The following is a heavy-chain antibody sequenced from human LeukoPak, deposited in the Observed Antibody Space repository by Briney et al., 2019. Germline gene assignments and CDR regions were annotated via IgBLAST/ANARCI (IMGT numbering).Heavy chain of an antibody. V-gene: IGHV1-8*02. J-gene: IGHJ4*02. D-gene: IGHD1-14*01. CDR2: MNPNSGNT. CDR1: GYTFTSYG. CDR3: ARRGPIPPDPLFDY. Sequence: GASVKVSCKASGYTFTSYGISWVRQATGQGLEWMGWMNPNSGNTGYAQKFQGRVTMTRNTSISTAYMELSSLRSEDTAVYYCARRGPIPPDPLFDYWGQGTLVTVSS.